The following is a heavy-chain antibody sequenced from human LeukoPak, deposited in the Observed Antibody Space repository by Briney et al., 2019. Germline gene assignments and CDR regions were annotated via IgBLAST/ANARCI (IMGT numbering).Heavy chain of an antibody. CDR3: RKVGGVEPPTGNLWLAP. CDR2: ISSSGTTI. Sequence: GGSLRLSCAASGFTFSSYEMNWVRQAPGKGLEWVSYISSSGTTISYADSVKGRFTISRDNAKNSLYLQMNSLRAEDTAVYYFRKVGGVEPPTGNLWLAPGAQGTRVTVPP. J-gene: IGHJ5*02. V-gene: IGHV3-48*03. D-gene: IGHD1-1*01. CDR1: GFTFSSYE.